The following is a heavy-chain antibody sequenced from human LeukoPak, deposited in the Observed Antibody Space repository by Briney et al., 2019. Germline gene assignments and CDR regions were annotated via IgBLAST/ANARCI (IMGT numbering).Heavy chain of an antibody. J-gene: IGHJ4*02. CDR1: GYTFTSYA. CDR2: INTNTGNP. D-gene: IGHD5-24*01. V-gene: IGHV7-4-1*02. Sequence: ASMKVSCKASGYTFTSYAMNWVRQAPGQGLEWMGWINTNTGNPTYAQGFTGRFVFSLDTSVSTAYLQISSLKAEDTAVYYCARVKVDWEMATAYDYWGQGTLVTVSS. CDR3: ARVKVDWEMATAYDY.